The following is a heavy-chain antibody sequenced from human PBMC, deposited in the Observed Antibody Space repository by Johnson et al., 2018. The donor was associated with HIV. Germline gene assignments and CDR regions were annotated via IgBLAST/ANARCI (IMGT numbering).Heavy chain of an antibody. CDR3: ARASAVFDAFDI. CDR1: GFTFSSYA. CDR2: IYSGGST. V-gene: IGHV3-66*02. D-gene: IGHD1-14*01. Sequence: VQLVESGGGLVKPGGSLRLSCAASGFTFSSYAMHWVRQAPGKGLEWVSVIYSGGSTYYADSVKGRFTISRDNSKNTLYLQMNSLRAEDTAVYYCARASAVFDAFDIWGQGTMVTVSS. J-gene: IGHJ3*02.